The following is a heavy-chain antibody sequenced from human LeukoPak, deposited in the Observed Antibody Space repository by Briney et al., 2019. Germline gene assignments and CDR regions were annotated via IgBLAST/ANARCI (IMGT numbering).Heavy chain of an antibody. CDR1: GYTFTGYY. CDR2: INPNSGGT. V-gene: IGHV1-2*02. J-gene: IGHJ5*02. CDR3: ARCQSRRYYYGSGSYGWFDP. Sequence: ASVKVSCKASGYTFTGYYMHWVRQAPGQGLEWMGWINPNSGGTNYARKFQGRVTMTRDTSISTAYMELSRLRSDDTAVYYCARCQSRRYYYGSGSYGWFDPWGQGTLVTVSS. D-gene: IGHD3-10*01.